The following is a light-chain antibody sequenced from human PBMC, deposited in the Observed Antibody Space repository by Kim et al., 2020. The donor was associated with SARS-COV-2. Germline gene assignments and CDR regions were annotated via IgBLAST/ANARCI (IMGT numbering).Light chain of an antibody. J-gene: IGKJ2*01. CDR2: DAS. V-gene: IGKV1-5*01. CDR1: QTICSW. CDR3: QHYDSYSST. Sequence: SASVGDRVTITCRASQTICSWLAWYQQKPGKAPKLLIYDASRVESGVSSRFCGSESGTEFTLTISSLQPDDFATYYCQHYDSYSSTFGQGTKLEIK.